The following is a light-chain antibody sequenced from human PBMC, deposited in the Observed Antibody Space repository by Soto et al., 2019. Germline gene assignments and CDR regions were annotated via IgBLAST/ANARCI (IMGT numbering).Light chain of an antibody. CDR2: GAS. Sequence: EIVMTQFSAALSVCPGEIVILSCRASQSINSDLAWYQQKPGQAPRFLIYGASARATGIPARFSGSGSGTEFTLTISSLQSEDFALYYCQKYNNWPINCGQGTRRE. CDR3: QKYNNWPIN. CDR1: QSINSD. V-gene: IGKV3-15*01. J-gene: IGKJ5*01.